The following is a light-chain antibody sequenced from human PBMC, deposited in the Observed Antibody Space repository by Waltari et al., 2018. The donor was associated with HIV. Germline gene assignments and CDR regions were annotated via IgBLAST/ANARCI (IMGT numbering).Light chain of an antibody. Sequence: QSVLTPPHSVSAAPGPKVTISCPGSTPNVGKNYESWYQQFPETAPKLIIYDNNKRPAGIPDRFSGSKSGTSATLTITGLQTGDEADYYDGTWDSSVSAGVFGGGSKLTVL. CDR2: DNN. V-gene: IGLV1-51*01. CDR3: GTWDSSVSAGV. CDR1: TPNVGKNY. J-gene: IGLJ3*02.